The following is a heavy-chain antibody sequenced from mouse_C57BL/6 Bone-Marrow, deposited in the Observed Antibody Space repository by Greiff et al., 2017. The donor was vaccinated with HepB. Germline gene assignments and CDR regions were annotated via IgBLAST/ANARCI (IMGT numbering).Heavy chain of an antibody. Sequence: VQLQQPGAELVKPGASVKLSCKASGYTFTSYWMHWVKQRPGQGLEWIGMIHPTSGSTNYNEKFKSKATLTVDKSSSTAYMQLSSLTSEDSAVYYCTVRGSYDYALYYWGQGTTLTVSS. V-gene: IGHV1-64*01. CDR1: GYTFTSYW. J-gene: IGHJ2*01. CDR2: IHPTSGST. D-gene: IGHD2-4*01. CDR3: TVRGSYDYALYY.